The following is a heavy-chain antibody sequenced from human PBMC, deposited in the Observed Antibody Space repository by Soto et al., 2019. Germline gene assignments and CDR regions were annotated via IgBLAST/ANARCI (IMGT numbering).Heavy chain of an antibody. Sequence: GGSLRLSCAASGFTFSSYAMHWVRQAPGKGLEWVAVISYDGSNKYYADSVKGRFTISRDNSKNTLYLQMNSLRAEDTAVYYCARAGYSYGPYYYGMDVWGQGTTVTVSS. CDR2: ISYDGSNK. D-gene: IGHD5-18*01. J-gene: IGHJ6*02. CDR1: GFTFSSYA. V-gene: IGHV3-30-3*01. CDR3: ARAGYSYGPYYYGMDV.